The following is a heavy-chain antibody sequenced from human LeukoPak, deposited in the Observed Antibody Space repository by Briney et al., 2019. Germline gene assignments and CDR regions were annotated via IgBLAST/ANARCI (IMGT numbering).Heavy chain of an antibody. D-gene: IGHD4-17*01. J-gene: IGHJ6*02. CDR3: AKGPTVTTPGGYYYYGMDV. Sequence: GGSLRLSCAASGFTFSSYSMNWVRQAPGKGLEWVSYISSSSSTIYYADSVKGRFTISRDDSKNTLYLQMNSLRAEDTAVYYCAKGPTVTTPGGYYYYGMDVWGQGTTVTVSS. V-gene: IGHV3-48*01. CDR2: ISSSSSTI. CDR1: GFTFSSYS.